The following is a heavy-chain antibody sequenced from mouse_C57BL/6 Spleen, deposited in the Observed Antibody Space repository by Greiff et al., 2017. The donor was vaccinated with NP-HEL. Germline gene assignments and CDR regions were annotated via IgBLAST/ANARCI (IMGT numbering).Heavy chain of an antibody. Sequence: VKVVESGAELVKPGASVKISCKASGYAFSSYWMNWVKQRPGQGLEWIGQIYPGDGDTNYNGKFKGQATLTADKSSSTAYMQLSSLTSEDYAVYFCARNHYYGSSYAGYFDVWGTGTTVTVSS. J-gene: IGHJ1*03. D-gene: IGHD1-1*01. CDR3: ARNHYYGSSYAGYFDV. V-gene: IGHV1-80*01. CDR2: IYPGDGDT. CDR1: GYAFSSYW.